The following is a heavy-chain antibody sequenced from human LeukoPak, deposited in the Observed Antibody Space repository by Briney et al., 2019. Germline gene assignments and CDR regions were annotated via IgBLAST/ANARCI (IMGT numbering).Heavy chain of an antibody. CDR3: ARDVLWYSSSYNWFDP. CDR1: GGTFSSYA. Sequence: VASVKVSCKASGGTFSSYAISWVRQAPGQGLEWMGGIIPIFGTANYAQKFQGRVTITTDESTSTAYMELSSLRSEDTAVYYCARDVLWYSSSYNWFDPWGQGTLVTVSS. J-gene: IGHJ5*02. V-gene: IGHV1-69*05. D-gene: IGHD6-13*01. CDR2: IIPIFGTA.